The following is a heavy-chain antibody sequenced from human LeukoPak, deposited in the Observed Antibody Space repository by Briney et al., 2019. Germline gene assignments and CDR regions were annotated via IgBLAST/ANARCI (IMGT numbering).Heavy chain of an antibody. CDR1: GFTFSNYR. V-gene: IGHV3-7*01. D-gene: IGHD4-23*01. Sequence: GGSLRLSCVASGFTFSNYRMSWVRQAPGKGLVWVANIIQDGSAKNYVDSVKGRFPISRDNAKNSLYLQMNSLRAEDTAVYYCAREGAYGGVFDYWGQGSLVTVSS. J-gene: IGHJ4*02. CDR3: AREGAYGGVFDY. CDR2: IIQDGSAK.